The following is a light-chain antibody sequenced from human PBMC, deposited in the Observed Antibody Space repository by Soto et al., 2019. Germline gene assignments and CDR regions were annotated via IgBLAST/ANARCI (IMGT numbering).Light chain of an antibody. Sequence: DIQMTQSPSSVSAPVGDRVTISCRASQDINKWLAWYQQKPGKAPKLLISAASTLQSGVPSRFSGSGYGTEFTLTIQSLQPDDIATYYCQQASSFPHTFGQGTKLEIK. V-gene: IGKV1-12*01. CDR3: QQASSFPHT. J-gene: IGKJ2*01. CDR1: QDINKW. CDR2: AAS.